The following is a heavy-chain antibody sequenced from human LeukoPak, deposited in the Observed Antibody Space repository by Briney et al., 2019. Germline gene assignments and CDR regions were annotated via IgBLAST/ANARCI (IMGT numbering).Heavy chain of an antibody. CDR3: AAMTTVTMYSYFFDS. D-gene: IGHD4-17*01. V-gene: IGHV4-4*07. CDR2: IYTSGST. Sequence: SETLSLTCTVSGASISSYYWSWIRQPAGKGLEWIGRIYTSGSTTYNPSLKSRVTISVDSSTNHFSLRLTSVTAADTAIYYCAAMTTVTMYSYFFDSWGQGTLLTVSS. J-gene: IGHJ4*02. CDR1: GASISSYY.